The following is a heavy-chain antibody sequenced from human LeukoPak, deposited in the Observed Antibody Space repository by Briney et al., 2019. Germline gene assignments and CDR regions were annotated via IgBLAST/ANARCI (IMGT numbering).Heavy chain of an antibody. J-gene: IGHJ5*02. CDR3: ARHVDAGNWFDP. D-gene: IGHD3-10*01. CDR1: VYTFTSYG. V-gene: IGHV1-18*01. Sequence: ASVKVSCKASVYTFTSYGISWVRQAPGQGLEWMGWISAYNGNTNYAQKLQGRVTMTTDTSTSTAYMELRSLRSDDTAVYYCARHVDAGNWFDPWGQGTLVTVSS. CDR2: ISAYNGNT.